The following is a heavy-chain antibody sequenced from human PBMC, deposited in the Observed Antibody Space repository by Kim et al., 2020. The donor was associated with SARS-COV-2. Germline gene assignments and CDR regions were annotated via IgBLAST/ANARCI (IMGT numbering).Heavy chain of an antibody. CDR1: GGSVSGYY. CDR2: INHSGST. CDR3: ARVRSGGIYYYYYGMDV. J-gene: IGHJ6*01. V-gene: IGHV4-34*01. Sequence: SETLSLTCAVYGGSVSGYYWSWIRQPPGKGLEWIGEINHSGSTNYNPSLKSRVTISVDTSKNQFSLKLSSVTAADTAVYYCARVRSGGIYYYYYGMDVWG. D-gene: IGHD2-15*01.